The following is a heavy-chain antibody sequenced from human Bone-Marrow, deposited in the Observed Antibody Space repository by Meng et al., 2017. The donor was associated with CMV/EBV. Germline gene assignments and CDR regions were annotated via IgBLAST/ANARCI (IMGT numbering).Heavy chain of an antibody. Sequence: SETLSLTCTVSGGSISSSSYYWGWIHQPPGKGLEWIGSIYYSGSTYYNPSLKSRVTISVDTSKNQFSLKLSSVTAADTAVYYCARILFLHCSSTSCYPYYYYGMDVWGQGTTVTVSS. CDR1: GGSISSSSYY. CDR2: IYYSGST. D-gene: IGHD2-2*01. V-gene: IGHV4-39*07. J-gene: IGHJ6*02. CDR3: ARILFLHCSSTSCYPYYYYGMDV.